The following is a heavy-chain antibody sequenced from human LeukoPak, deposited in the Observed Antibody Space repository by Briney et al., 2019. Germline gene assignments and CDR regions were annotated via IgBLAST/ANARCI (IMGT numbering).Heavy chain of an antibody. V-gene: IGHV4-39*07. CDR1: GGSISSSSYY. J-gene: IGHJ4*02. CDR2: IYYSGST. CDR3: ARTSGYTKFDY. D-gene: IGHD3-22*01. Sequence: SETLSLTCTVSGGSISSSSYYWGWIRQPPGKGLEWIGSIYYSGSTYYNPSLKSRVTISVDTSKNQFSLKLSSVAAADTAVYYCARTSGYTKFDYWGQGTLVTVSS.